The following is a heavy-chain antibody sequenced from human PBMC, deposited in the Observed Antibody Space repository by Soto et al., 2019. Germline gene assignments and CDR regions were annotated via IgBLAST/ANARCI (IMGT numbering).Heavy chain of an antibody. CDR3: GRIAY. Sequence: EVQLVESGGGLVQPGRSLRLSCAASGFTFDDYAMHWFRQAPGEGLEWVSGVTWNGGSIGYAGSVKGRFTISRDNAKTSLYLQMNSLRPEDTALYYCGRIAYWGQGTLVTVPS. J-gene: IGHJ4*02. CDR1: GFTFDDYA. V-gene: IGHV3-9*01. CDR2: VTWNGGSI.